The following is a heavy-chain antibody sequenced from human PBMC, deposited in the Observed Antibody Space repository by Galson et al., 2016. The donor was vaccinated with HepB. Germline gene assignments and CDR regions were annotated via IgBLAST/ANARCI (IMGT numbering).Heavy chain of an antibody. CDR2: INHSGNT. J-gene: IGHJ5*02. CDR3: ARGTYYDSATRFDP. D-gene: IGHD3-3*01. CDR1: GGTFNGYY. Sequence: SETLSLTCAVFGGTFNGYYWTWIRQPPGKGLEWIGAINHSGNTNYNPSLKSRVNLSVDMSKKQFTLELTSVTAADTAIYYCARGTYYDSATRFDPWGQGTPVTVAS. V-gene: IGHV4-34*01.